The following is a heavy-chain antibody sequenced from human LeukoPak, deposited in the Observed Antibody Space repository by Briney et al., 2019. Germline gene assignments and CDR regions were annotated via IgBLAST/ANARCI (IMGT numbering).Heavy chain of an antibody. CDR1: GFTFSSYW. CDR3: ARDRHGEWGMDV. J-gene: IGHJ6*02. CDR2: IYSGGST. V-gene: IGHV3-53*01. Sequence: GGSLRLSCAASGFTFSSYWMHWVRQAPGKGLEWVSVIYSGGSTYYADSVKGRFTISRDNSKNTLYLQMNSLRAEDTAVYYCARDRHGEWGMDVWGQGTTVTVSS. D-gene: IGHD3-10*01.